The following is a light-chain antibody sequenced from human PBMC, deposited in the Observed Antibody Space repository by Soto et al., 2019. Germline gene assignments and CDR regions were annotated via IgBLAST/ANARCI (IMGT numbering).Light chain of an antibody. CDR2: GVT. CDR1: SSDVGVHNF. J-gene: IGLJ3*02. V-gene: IGLV2-14*01. Sequence: QSVLTQPASVSGSPGQSISISCTGTSSDVGVHNFVSWYQQYPGKAPKVLIYGVTNRPSGVSNRFSGSKSGNTASLTISGLQAEDEADYYCPSYTTSFTWVFGGGTKLTVL. CDR3: PSYTTSFTWV.